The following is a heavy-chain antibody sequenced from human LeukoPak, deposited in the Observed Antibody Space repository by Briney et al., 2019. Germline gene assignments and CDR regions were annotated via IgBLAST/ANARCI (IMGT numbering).Heavy chain of an antibody. CDR1: GFTFGDYA. D-gene: IGHD3-3*01. CDR2: IRSKAYGGTT. CDR3: TRDSPPTGIFGVVIIGYFDY. V-gene: IGHV3-49*04. Sequence: GGSLRLSCTASGFTFGDYAMSWVRQAPGKGLEWVGFIRSKAYGGTTEYAASVKGRFTISRDDSKSIAYLQMNSLKTEDTAVYYCTRDSPPTGIFGVVIIGYFDYWGQGTLVTVSS. J-gene: IGHJ4*02.